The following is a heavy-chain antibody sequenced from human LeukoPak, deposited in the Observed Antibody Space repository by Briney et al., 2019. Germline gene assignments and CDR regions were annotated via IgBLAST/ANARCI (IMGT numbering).Heavy chain of an antibody. CDR2: IYYSGST. CDR1: GGSISSGDYY. D-gene: IGHD3-10*01. J-gene: IGHJ6*04. Sequence: PSETLSLTCTVSGGSISSGDYYWSWIRQPPGKDLEWIGYIYYSGSTYYNPSPKSRVTISVDTSKNQFSLKLSSVTAADTAVYYCARASGSYYYGSGVNYYYYYGMDVWGKGTTVTVSS. CDR3: ARASGSYYYGSGVNYYYYYGMDV. V-gene: IGHV4-30-4*01.